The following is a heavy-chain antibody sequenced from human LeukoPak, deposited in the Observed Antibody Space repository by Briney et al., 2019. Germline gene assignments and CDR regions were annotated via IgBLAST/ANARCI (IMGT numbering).Heavy chain of an antibody. CDR3: ARLAVATTSWFDP. CDR2: IYYIGKT. Sequence: LETLSLTCKVSGGSINSYYWSWIRQPPGKGLEWIGYIYYIGKTNYNPSLKSRVTISLDTSKNQVSLILTSVTAADTAVYYCARLAVATTSWFDPWGQGTLVTVSS. CDR1: GGSINSYY. J-gene: IGHJ5*02. V-gene: IGHV4-59*01. D-gene: IGHD2-15*01.